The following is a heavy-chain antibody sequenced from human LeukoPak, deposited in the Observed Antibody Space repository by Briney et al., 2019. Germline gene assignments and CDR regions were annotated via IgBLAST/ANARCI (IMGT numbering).Heavy chain of an antibody. CDR1: GFTFSGYS. CDR3: ARVSDSWSCDV. D-gene: IGHD6-13*01. J-gene: IGHJ6*04. CDR2: IRSSGSSI. Sequence: GGSLRLSCAASGFTFSGYSMSWIRQAPGKGLEWVSYIRSSGSSIYYADSVKGRFTISRDNAKNSLYLQMNSLRVEDTAMYYCARVSDSWSCDVRGKGTTVTVSS. V-gene: IGHV3-11*01.